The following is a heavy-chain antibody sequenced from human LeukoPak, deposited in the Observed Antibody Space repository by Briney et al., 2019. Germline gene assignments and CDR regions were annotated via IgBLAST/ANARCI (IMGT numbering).Heavy chain of an antibody. CDR2: ISSNGGST. V-gene: IGHV3-64D*06. CDR1: GFTFSSYA. Sequence: GGSLRLSCSASGFTFSSYAMHWVRQAPGKGLEYVSAISSNGGSTYYADSVKGRFTISRDNSKNTLYLQMSSLRAEDTAVYYCAREAGIAVAGTFYYYGMDVWGQGTTVTVSS. J-gene: IGHJ6*02. CDR3: AREAGIAVAGTFYYYGMDV. D-gene: IGHD6-19*01.